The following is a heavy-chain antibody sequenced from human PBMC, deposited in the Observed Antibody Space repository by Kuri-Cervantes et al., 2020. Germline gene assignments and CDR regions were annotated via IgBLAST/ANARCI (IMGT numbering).Heavy chain of an antibody. CDR3: ARGPDTNYYDSSGYWGDAEYFQH. Sequence: GESLKISCVASGFTFSSYSMNWVRQAPGKGLEWVSSISSSSSYIYYADSVKGRFTISRDNAKNSLYLQMNSLRAEDTAVYYCARGPDTNYYDSSGYWGDAEYFQHWGQGTLVAVSS. CDR2: ISSSSSYI. J-gene: IGHJ1*01. D-gene: IGHD3-22*01. V-gene: IGHV3-21*01. CDR1: GFTFSSYS.